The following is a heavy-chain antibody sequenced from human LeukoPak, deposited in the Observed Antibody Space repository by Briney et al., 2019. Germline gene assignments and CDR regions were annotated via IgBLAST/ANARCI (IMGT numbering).Heavy chain of an antibody. CDR1: GGSISSSSYY. CDR2: IYCSGST. V-gene: IGHV4-39*01. J-gene: IGHJ3*02. Sequence: PSETLSLTCTVSGGSISSSSYYWGWLRQPPGKGLEWIGSIYCSGSTYYNPSLKSRVTITVDTTKTQFFQKLSSVTAADTAVYYWARHPSYDAFDIWGQGTMVTVSS. CDR3: ARHPSYDAFDI.